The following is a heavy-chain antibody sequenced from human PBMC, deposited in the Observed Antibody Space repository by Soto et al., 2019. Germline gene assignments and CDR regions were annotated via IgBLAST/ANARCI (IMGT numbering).Heavy chain of an antibody. V-gene: IGHV1-18*04. Sequence: ASVKLSCKASGYTFTSYGISWVRQAPGQGLEWMGWISAYNGNTNYAQKLQGRVTMTTDTSTSTAYMELRSLRSDDTAVYYCARVDERITSCGAVIIGPGMDVCGPVTTGTV. CDR2: ISAYNGNT. J-gene: IGHJ6*02. CDR1: GYTFTSYG. D-gene: IGHD3-3*01. CDR3: ARVDERITSCGAVIIGPGMDV.